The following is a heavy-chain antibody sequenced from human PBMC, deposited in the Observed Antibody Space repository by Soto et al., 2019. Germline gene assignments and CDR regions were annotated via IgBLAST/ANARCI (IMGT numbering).Heavy chain of an antibody. CDR3: AVLGDFQSSNHAMDV. J-gene: IGHJ6*02. Sequence: SETLSLTCTVSGGAISSYSCSCIRHSSGKGLEWIGRIYASGSTNYNPTLESRLTISVDTSKNQFSLKLSSVTAADTAVYYCAVLGDFQSSNHAMDVWGQGTTVTVSS. CDR2: IYASGST. D-gene: IGHD3-10*01. V-gene: IGHV4-4*07. CDR1: GGAISSYS.